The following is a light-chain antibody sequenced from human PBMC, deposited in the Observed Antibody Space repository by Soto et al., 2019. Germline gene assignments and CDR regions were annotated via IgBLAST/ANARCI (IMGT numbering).Light chain of an antibody. CDR3: QHYNSYSEA. CDR2: AAF. Sequence: DIQMTQSPSSLSASVGDRVTITCRASQGIRNDLAWYQQKPGNAPKLLIYAAFILQSGVPSRFSGYGSGTDFTLSISSLQPEDFATYYCQHYNSYSEAFGQGTKVDIK. J-gene: IGKJ1*01. CDR1: QGIRND. V-gene: IGKV1-17*01.